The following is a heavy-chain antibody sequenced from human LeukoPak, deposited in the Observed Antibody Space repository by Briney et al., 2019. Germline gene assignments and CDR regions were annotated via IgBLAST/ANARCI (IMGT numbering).Heavy chain of an antibody. J-gene: IGHJ4*02. D-gene: IGHD3-10*01. CDR2: IYHIGST. CDR1: GFSISRSYY. V-gene: IGHV4-38-2*01. Sequence: PSETLSLTCGVSGFSISRSYYWAWIRQPPGKGLEWIGTIYHIGSTYYSPSLGSRVTMLVDTSKNEFSLNLKSVSAADTAVYYCARAGWIITSGIDYWGQGALVTVSS. CDR3: ARAGWIITSGIDY.